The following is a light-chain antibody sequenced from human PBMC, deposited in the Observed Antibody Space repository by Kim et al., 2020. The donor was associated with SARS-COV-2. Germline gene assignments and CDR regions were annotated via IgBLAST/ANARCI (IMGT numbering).Light chain of an antibody. CDR3: GADHGSGTNFVYV. V-gene: IGLV9-49*03. Sequence: PVLTQSPSASASLGASVTLTCTLSSGYNDYKVDWYQQRPGKGPRFVMRVGTGGLVGSKGEGIPDRFSVMGSGLNRSLTIKNIQEEDESDYHCGADHGSGTNFVYVFGPGTKVTVL. J-gene: IGLJ1*01. CDR1: SGYNDYK. CDR2: VGTGGLVG.